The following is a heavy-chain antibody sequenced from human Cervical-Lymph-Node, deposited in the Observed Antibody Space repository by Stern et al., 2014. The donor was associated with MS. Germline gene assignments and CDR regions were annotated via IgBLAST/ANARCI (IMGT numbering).Heavy chain of an antibody. CDR2: IYYSGST. J-gene: IGHJ5*02. CDR1: GGSISSYY. V-gene: IGHV4-59*01. Sequence: MQLVESGPGLVKPSETLSLTCTVSGGSISSYYWSWIRQPPGKGLEWIGYIYYSGSTNYNPSLKRRVTISVETSQNQFSLKLSSVTAADTAGYYCAREYWSSTSCYYNWFDPWGQGTLVTVSS. CDR3: AREYWSSTSCYYNWFDP. D-gene: IGHD2-2*01.